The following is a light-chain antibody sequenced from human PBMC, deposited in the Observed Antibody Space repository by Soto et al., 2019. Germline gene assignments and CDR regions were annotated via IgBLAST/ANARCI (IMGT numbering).Light chain of an antibody. CDR3: QHSGEFRWT. CDR1: QSVTYDQ. Sequence: IGGTQSPSTLSLSPGERATLSCRSSQSVTYDQLAWYRQTPGQAPRLLIYGASSRAAGIPDRFSGSGSGTDFTLTISRLEPEDFAVYYCQHSGEFRWTVGQGTKVAIK. CDR2: GAS. V-gene: IGKV3-20*01. J-gene: IGKJ1*01.